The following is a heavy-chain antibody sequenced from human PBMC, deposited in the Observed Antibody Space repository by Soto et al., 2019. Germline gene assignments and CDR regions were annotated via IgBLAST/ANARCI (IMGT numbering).Heavy chain of an antibody. CDR3: AHSQIVVVPAAASHWFDP. V-gene: IGHV2-5*02. CDR2: IYWDDDK. Sequence: QITLKESGPTLVKPTQTLTLTCTFSGFSLTTSGVGVGWIRQPPGKALEWLALIYWDDDKRYSPSLKSRLTIPKDTSKNTVVLTMTTMDPVDTATYYCAHSQIVVVPAAASHWFDPWGQGTLVTVSS. J-gene: IGHJ5*02. D-gene: IGHD2-2*01. CDR1: GFSLTTSGVG.